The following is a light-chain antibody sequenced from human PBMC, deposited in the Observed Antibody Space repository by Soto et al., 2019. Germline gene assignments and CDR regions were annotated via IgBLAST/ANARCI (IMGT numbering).Light chain of an antibody. CDR1: QGISNY. J-gene: IGKJ1*01. Sequence: DIQMTQSPSSLSASVGDRVTITCRASQGISNYLAWYQQKPGTVPKLLMSAASTLQTEVPSRFSGGGSGTDFSLTISSMQPEDVATYYCQKSNSALWTFGQGTKVDIK. CDR2: AAS. CDR3: QKSNSALWT. V-gene: IGKV1-27*01.